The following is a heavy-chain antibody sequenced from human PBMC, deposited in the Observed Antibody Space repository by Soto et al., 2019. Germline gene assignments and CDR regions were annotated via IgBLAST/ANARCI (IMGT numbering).Heavy chain of an antibody. Sequence: SETLSLTCAVYGGSFSGYYWSWIRQPPGKGLEWIGEINHSGSTNYNPSLKSRVTISVDTSKNQFSLKLSSVTAADTAVYYCARGASFKGGYYSNWGQGTLVTVSS. CDR1: GGSFSGYY. CDR3: ARGASFKGGYYSN. J-gene: IGHJ4*02. D-gene: IGHD1-26*01. V-gene: IGHV4-34*01. CDR2: INHSGST.